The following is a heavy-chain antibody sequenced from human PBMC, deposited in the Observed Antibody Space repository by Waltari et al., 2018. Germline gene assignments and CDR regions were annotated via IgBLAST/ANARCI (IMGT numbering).Heavy chain of an antibody. D-gene: IGHD3-10*01. CDR1: GGSISSSSYY. CDR3: ARDYKSFKGVSPGGDFDY. J-gene: IGHJ4*02. V-gene: IGHV4-39*07. Sequence: QLQLQESGPGLVKPSETLSLTCTVSGGSISSSSYYWGWIRQPPGKGLEWIGSIYYSGSTYDNPSLNSRVTISVDTSKNQFSLKLSSVTAADTAVYYCARDYKSFKGVSPGGDFDYWGQGTLVTVSS. CDR2: IYYSGST.